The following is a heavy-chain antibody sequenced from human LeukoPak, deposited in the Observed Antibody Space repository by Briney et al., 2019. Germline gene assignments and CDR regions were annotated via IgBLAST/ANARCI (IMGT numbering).Heavy chain of an antibody. V-gene: IGHV4-59*01. CDR2: IYYSGST. D-gene: IGHD3-10*01. CDR1: GGSISSYY. Sequence: PSETLSLTCTVSGGSISSYYWSWIRQPPGKGLEWIGYIYYSGSTNYNPSLKSRVTISVDTSKNQFSLKLSSVTAADTAVYYCARDVFGRGYYYYYMDVWGKGTTVTVSS. CDR3: ARDVFGRGYYYYYMDV. J-gene: IGHJ6*03.